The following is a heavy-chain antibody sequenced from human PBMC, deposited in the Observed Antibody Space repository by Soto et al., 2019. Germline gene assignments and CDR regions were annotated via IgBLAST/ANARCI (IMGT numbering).Heavy chain of an antibody. Sequence: GGSLRLSCAASGFTFSSYAMSWVRQAPGKGLEWVSAISGSGGSTYYADSVKGRFTISRDNSKNTLYLQMNSLRAEDTAVYYCARRYCTNGVCYRVDYWGQGTLVTVSS. CDR1: GFTFSSYA. J-gene: IGHJ4*02. D-gene: IGHD2-8*01. CDR3: ARRYCTNGVCYRVDY. CDR2: ISGSGGST. V-gene: IGHV3-23*01.